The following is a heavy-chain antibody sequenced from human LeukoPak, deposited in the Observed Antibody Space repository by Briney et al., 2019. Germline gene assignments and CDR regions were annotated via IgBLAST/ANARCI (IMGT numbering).Heavy chain of an antibody. CDR2: INSDGSTT. CDR1: GFTFSSYW. V-gene: IGHV3-74*01. D-gene: IGHD5-18*01. CDR3: ARDRGYIYAYAFDY. Sequence: GVSLRLSCAASGFTFSSYWMHWVRQDPGKGLVWVSRINSDGSTTTYADSVKGRFTISRDNAKNTLYLQMNSLRAEDTAVYYCARDRGYIYAYAFDYWGQGTLVTVSS. J-gene: IGHJ4*02.